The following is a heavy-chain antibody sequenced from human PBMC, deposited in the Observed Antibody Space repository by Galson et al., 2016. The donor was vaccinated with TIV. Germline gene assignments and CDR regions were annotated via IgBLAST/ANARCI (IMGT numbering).Heavy chain of an antibody. CDR2: ISGSGNYR. D-gene: IGHD1-14*01. CDR3: ARDHRPSTVITPPVYYSYYYDIDV. J-gene: IGHJ6*02. Sequence: SLRLSCAASGFAFNNYYLTWIRQTPGKGLEWVSHISGSGNYRDYADSVKCRFTISRDNDKNLVYLRMNSLNAEDTAVYYCARDHRPSTVITPPVYYSYYYDIDVWGQGTTVTVSS. V-gene: IGHV3-11*06. CDR1: GFAFNNYY.